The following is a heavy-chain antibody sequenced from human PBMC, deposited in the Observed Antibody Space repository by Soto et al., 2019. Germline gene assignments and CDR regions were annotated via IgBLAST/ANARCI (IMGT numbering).Heavy chain of an antibody. CDR2: ISSSSSYT. J-gene: IGHJ5*02. CDR3: ARVPLSGSSWYVPQGGYWFDP. Sequence: GGSLRLSCAASGFTFSDYYMSWIRQAPGKGLEWVSYISSSSSYTNYADSVKGRFTISRDNAKNSLYLQMNSLRAEDTAVYYCARVPLSGSSWYVPQGGYWFDPWGQGTLVTVSS. D-gene: IGHD6-13*01. CDR1: GFTFSDYY. V-gene: IGHV3-11*06.